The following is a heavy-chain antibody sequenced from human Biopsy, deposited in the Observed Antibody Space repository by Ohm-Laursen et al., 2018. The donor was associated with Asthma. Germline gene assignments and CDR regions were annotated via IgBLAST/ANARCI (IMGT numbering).Heavy chain of an antibody. Sequence: PSETLSLTCAVSGGSIDSHDWSWCWIRQSPGKGLQWLGYAHFSGSTHYNPSLDRRIRMSVDTSKSQVSLSLTSVSAADTAVYFCARVRRYGDIFFGMDVWGQGTTVTVSS. J-gene: IGHJ6*01. V-gene: IGHV4-30-4*01. D-gene: IGHD4-17*01. CDR2: AHFSGST. CDR3: ARVRRYGDIFFGMDV. CDR1: GGSIDSHDWS.